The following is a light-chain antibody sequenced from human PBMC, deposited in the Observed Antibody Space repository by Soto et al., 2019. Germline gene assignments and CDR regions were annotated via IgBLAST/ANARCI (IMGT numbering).Light chain of an antibody. CDR2: DVT. Sequence: QSALTQPRSVSGSPGQSVTISCIGTNSDVGAYNYVSWYQQKPGKGPTLIIYDVTERPSGVPDRFSGSKSGNTASLTISGLQAADEADYYCCSYVARLRVVFGGGTKLTLL. J-gene: IGLJ2*01. CDR3: CSYVARLRVV. CDR1: NSDVGAYNY. V-gene: IGLV2-11*01.